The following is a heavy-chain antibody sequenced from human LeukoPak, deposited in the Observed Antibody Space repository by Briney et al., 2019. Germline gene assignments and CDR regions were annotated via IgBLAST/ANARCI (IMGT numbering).Heavy chain of an antibody. CDR2: IYATGST. CDR1: GDFIRSYW. Sequence: LETLSLTCDVSGDFIRSYWWGWVRQPAGKGLEWIGRIYATGSTKFNPSLKSRLTISMDTSTNQLSLKLSLKLTSVTAADTAVYFCARQGYTASYYFLDFWSQGTLVTVSP. J-gene: IGHJ4*02. D-gene: IGHD1-26*01. CDR3: ARQGYTASYYFLDF. V-gene: IGHV4-4*07.